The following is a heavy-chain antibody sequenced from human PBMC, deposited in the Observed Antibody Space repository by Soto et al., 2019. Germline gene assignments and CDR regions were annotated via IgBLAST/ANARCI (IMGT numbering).Heavy chain of an antibody. CDR1: GGSISSSNW. CDR2: IYHSGST. J-gene: IGHJ4*02. CDR3: ARAAMGGSSWPFDY. Sequence: SETLSLTCAVSGGSISSSNWWSWVRHPPGKGLEWIGEIYHSGSTNYNPSLKSRVTISVDKSKNQFSLKLISVTAADTAVYYCARAAMGGSSWPFDYWGQGTLVT. D-gene: IGHD6-13*01. V-gene: IGHV4-4*02.